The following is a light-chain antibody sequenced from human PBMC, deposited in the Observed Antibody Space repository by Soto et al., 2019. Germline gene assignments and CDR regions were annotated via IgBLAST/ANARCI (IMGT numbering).Light chain of an antibody. J-gene: IGLJ1*01. CDR3: CSYAGSSTYV. Sequence: QSVLTQPASVSGSPGQSITISCTGTSSDVGSYNLVSWYQLHPGKAPKLMIYEGSKRPSGVSNRFSGSKSGNTASLTISGLQAEDEADYYCCSYAGSSTYVFGTGTKATVL. CDR1: SSDVGSYNL. CDR2: EGS. V-gene: IGLV2-23*01.